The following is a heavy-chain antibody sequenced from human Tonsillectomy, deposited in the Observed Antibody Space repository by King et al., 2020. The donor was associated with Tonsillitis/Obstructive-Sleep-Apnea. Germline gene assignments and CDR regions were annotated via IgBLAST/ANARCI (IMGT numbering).Heavy chain of an antibody. CDR2: LSYDGSNT. V-gene: IGHV3-30*10. J-gene: IGHJ4*02. CDR3: ARDGLFSFGGVIVITNPYY. CDR1: GFTFSNYA. Sequence: VQLVESGGGVVQPGGSLRLSCAASGFTFSNYAMHWVRQAPGKGLEWMGMLSYDGSNTYYRDSLKGPFTISRDNSKNTLFLQMNSLRADDTAVYYCARDGLFSFGGVIVITNPYYWGQGTLVTVST. D-gene: IGHD3-16*02.